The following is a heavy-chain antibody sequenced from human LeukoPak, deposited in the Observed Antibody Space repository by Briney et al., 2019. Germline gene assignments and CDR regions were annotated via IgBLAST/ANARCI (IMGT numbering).Heavy chain of an antibody. CDR2: INKDASEV. D-gene: IGHD6-13*01. CDR1: GFTFSDYW. V-gene: IGHV3-7*01. CDR3: ATYTQYFATPGTDY. Sequence: GGSLRLSCTVSGFTFSDYWMRWVRQAPGKGLEWVASINKDASEVQYVASEKGRFTISRDNAKNSVYLQMTSLGAEDTAVYYCATYTQYFATPGTDYWGLGTLVTVSS. J-gene: IGHJ4*02.